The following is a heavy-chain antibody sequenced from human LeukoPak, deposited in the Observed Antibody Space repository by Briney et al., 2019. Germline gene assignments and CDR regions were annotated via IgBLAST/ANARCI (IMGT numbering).Heavy chain of an antibody. V-gene: IGHV4-59*12. CDR1: GGSISSYY. J-gene: IGHJ4*02. Sequence: NPSETLSLTCSVSGGSISSYYWNWIRQPPGKGLEWIGYTYYSGSTNYNPSLKSRVTISVATSKNQFSLKLSSVTAADTAVYYCARGYCTNAVCSLGPTQAWGQGTLVTVSS. CDR3: ARGYCTNAVCSLGPTQA. D-gene: IGHD2-8*01. CDR2: TYYSGST.